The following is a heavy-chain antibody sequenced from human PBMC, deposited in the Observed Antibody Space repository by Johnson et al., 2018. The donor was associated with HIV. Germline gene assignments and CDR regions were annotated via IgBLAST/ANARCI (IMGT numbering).Heavy chain of an antibody. CDR2: ISWKSGSK. Sequence: VQLVESGGGVVRPGGSLRLSCAASGFTFDDYAMHWVRQAPGKGLEWVSGISWKSGSKGYADSVKGRFTIARDNAKKSLYLQMNSLRAEDAAVYYCARGLDYYDSSGFRSASFDIWGQGTMVIVSP. V-gene: IGHV3-9*01. J-gene: IGHJ3*02. CDR3: ARGLDYYDSSGFRSASFDI. CDR1: GFTFDDYA. D-gene: IGHD3-22*01.